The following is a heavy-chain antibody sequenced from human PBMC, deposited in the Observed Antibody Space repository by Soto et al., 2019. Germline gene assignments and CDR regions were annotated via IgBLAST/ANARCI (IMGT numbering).Heavy chain of an antibody. Sequence: SETLSLTCAVSGGSISSSNWWSWVRQPPGKGLEWIGEIYHSGSTNYNPSLKSRVTISVDKSKNQFSLKLSSVTAADTAVYYCARRFLEWLLPHFDYWGQGTLVTVSS. V-gene: IGHV4-4*02. CDR3: ARRFLEWLLPHFDY. D-gene: IGHD3-3*01. CDR2: IYHSGST. CDR1: GGSISSSNW. J-gene: IGHJ4*02.